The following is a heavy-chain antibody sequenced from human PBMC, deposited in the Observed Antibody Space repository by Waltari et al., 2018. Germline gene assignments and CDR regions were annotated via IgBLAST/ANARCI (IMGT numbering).Heavy chain of an antibody. J-gene: IGHJ3*01. Sequence: EVQLLQSGAEVKKPGTPVKISCKVSGDTFTAHYIHWIQQAPGKGLQWMGLLDPEDGQAVYAEKFQGRVTMTADTSIHTAYMELTSLTSEDTAFYYCAAALGGGISASRPFHFWGQGTMITVSS. D-gene: IGHD3-10*01. CDR1: GDTFTAHY. CDR3: AAALGGGISASRPFHF. V-gene: IGHV1-69-2*01. CDR2: LDPEDGQA.